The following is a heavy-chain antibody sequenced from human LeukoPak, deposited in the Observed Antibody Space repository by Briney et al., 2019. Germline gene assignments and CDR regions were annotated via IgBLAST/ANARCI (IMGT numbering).Heavy chain of an antibody. CDR2: ISSSNTYI. D-gene: IGHD1-1*01. J-gene: IGHJ2*01. CDR1: GFTFSSYT. Sequence: GGSLRLSCAASGFTFSSYTMNWVRQAPGKGLEWVSSISSSNTYIYYADSVKGRFTISRDNAKNSLYLQMNSLRAEDTAVYYCARDQPRTKTTGYFDLWGRGTLVTVSS. V-gene: IGHV3-21*01. CDR3: ARDQPRTKTTGYFDL.